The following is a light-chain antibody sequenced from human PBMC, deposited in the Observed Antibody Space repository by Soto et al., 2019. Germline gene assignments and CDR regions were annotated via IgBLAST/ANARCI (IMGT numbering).Light chain of an antibody. CDR3: QQYGSSLYP. CDR2: GAS. CDR1: QSISSSY. Sequence: EIVLTQSPGTLSLSPGERATLSCRASQSISSSYLAWYQQKPGQAPRLLIYGASSRATGIPDRFSGSVSGTDFTLTISRLEPEDFVVYYCQQYGSSLYPFGQGTKLEIK. J-gene: IGKJ2*01. V-gene: IGKV3-20*01.